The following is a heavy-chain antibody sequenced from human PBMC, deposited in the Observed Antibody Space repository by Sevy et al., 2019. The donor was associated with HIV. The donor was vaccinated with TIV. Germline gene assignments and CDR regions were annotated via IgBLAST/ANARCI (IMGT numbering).Heavy chain of an antibody. Sequence: GGSLRLSCAASGFTFSSYGMHWVRQAPGKGLEWDAVIWFDGSNTFYADSVKGRFTISRDIAKNTLHLQMNSLRAEDTAVYYCARDLEFYDYGAYGPSFMPDYWGQGTLVTVSS. V-gene: IGHV3-33*01. D-gene: IGHD4-17*01. CDR2: IWFDGSNT. CDR3: ARDLEFYDYGAYGPSFMPDY. J-gene: IGHJ4*02. CDR1: GFTFSSYG.